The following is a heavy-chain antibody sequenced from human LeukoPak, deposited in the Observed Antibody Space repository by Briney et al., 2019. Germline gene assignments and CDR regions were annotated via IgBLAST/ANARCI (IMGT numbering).Heavy chain of an antibody. CDR2: ISFGDSKT. D-gene: IGHD5-12*01. J-gene: IGHJ4*02. CDR1: GFTFSSCE. Sequence: SGGSLRLSCAASGFTFSSCEMNWVRQAPGKGLEWISYISFGDSKTHYAASVKGRFTISRDDAKNSLYLQINSLRADDTAVYYCASRVATPGHHYFDSWGQGTLVTVSS. CDR3: ASRVATPGHHYFDS. V-gene: IGHV3-48*03.